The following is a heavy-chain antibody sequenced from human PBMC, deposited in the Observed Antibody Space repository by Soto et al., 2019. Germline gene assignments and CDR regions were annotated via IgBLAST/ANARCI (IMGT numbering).Heavy chain of an antibody. V-gene: IGHV4-39*01. CDR2: SFYRGST. CDR3: ATADGFGVVTPFFEY. J-gene: IGHJ4*02. D-gene: IGHD3-3*01. Sequence: QLQLQESGPGLVKPSETLSLTCTVSGGPISSRSHYWSWIRQSPGKHLEWIGSSFYRGSTHYNPSLKARVTISVDTSKNKVSRKLYSVTAADTAVYYCATADGFGVVTPFFEYWGQGILVTVSS. CDR1: GGPISSRSHY.